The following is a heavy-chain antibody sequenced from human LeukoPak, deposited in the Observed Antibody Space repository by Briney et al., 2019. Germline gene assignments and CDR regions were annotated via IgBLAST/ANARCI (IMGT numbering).Heavy chain of an antibody. Sequence: SETLSLTCTVSDDSITMYHWTWIRQPPGKGLEWIGYVDHTGSTKFNPSLNGRVSISRDTSNNFFSLRLRSVTAADTAVYFCARGRVSSSTWYSTYYYFFYMDFWGKGTTVTVSS. CDR2: VDHTGST. J-gene: IGHJ6*03. D-gene: IGHD4-11*01. CDR1: DDSITMYH. CDR3: ARGRVSSSTWYSTYYYFFYMDF. V-gene: IGHV4-59*01.